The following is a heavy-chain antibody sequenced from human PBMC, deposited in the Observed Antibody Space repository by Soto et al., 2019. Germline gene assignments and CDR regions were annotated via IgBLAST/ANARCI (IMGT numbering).Heavy chain of an antibody. J-gene: IGHJ5*02. CDR2: IHHSGNN. Sequence: PSETLSLTCAVSGGSISSSNWWSWVRQPPGKGLEWIGEIHHSGNNNYNPSLKSRVTISVDKSKNQFSLKLSSVTAADTAVYYCAGPLGSSWSFDPWGQGTLVTVSS. CDR1: GGSISSSNW. D-gene: IGHD6-13*01. V-gene: IGHV4-4*02. CDR3: AGPLGSSWSFDP.